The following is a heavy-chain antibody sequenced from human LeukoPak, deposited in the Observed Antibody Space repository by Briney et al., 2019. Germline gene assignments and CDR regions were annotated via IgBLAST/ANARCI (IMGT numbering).Heavy chain of an antibody. Sequence: SETLSLTCTVSGGSISSGSYYWSWIRQPPGKGLEWLGYIYYSGSTNYDPSLKSRVTISVDTSKNQFSLKLSSVTAADTAVYYCARAAPYDFWSGFRSNYYYYYGMDVWGQGTTVTVSS. CDR1: GGSISSGSYY. CDR3: ARAAPYDFWSGFRSNYYYYYGMDV. CDR2: IYYSGST. J-gene: IGHJ6*02. V-gene: IGHV4-61*01. D-gene: IGHD3-3*01.